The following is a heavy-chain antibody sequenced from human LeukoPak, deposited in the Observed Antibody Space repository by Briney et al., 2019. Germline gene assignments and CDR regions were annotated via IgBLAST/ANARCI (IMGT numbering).Heavy chain of an antibody. CDR2: ISGSGGST. CDR3: AKGGAATSPHEYFQH. Sequence: GGSLRLSCAASGFIFRDYAMSWVRQAPGKGLEWVSAISGSGGSTYYADSVKGRFTISRDNSKNTLYLQMNSLRAEDTAVYYCAKGGAATSPHEYFQHWGQGTLVTVSS. J-gene: IGHJ1*01. D-gene: IGHD2-15*01. CDR1: GFIFRDYA. V-gene: IGHV3-23*01.